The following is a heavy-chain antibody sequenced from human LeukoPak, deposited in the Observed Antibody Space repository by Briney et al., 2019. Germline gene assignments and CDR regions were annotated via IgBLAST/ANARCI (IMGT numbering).Heavy chain of an antibody. V-gene: IGHV3-11*04. D-gene: IGHD2-8*01. CDR2: ISSSGSTI. CDR3: ARDLSLLMVSNPPNY. J-gene: IGHJ4*02. CDR1: GFTFSDYY. Sequence: PGGSLRLSCAASGFTFSDYYMSWIRQAPGKGLEWVSYISSSGSTIYYADSVKGRFTISRDNAKNSLYLQMNSLRAEDTAVYYCARDLSLLMVSNPPNYWGQGTLVTVSS.